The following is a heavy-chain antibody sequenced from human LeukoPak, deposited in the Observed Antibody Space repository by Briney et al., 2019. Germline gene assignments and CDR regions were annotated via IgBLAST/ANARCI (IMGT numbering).Heavy chain of an antibody. J-gene: IGHJ4*02. Sequence: GGSLRLSCAASGFTFSSYSMNWVRQAPGKGLEWVSYISSSGDTIYYADSVKGRFTISRDNAKNSLYLQMNSLRAEDTAVYYCARDPYSGGAYFDYWGQGTLVTVSS. CDR1: GFTFSSYS. D-gene: IGHD6-19*01. V-gene: IGHV3-48*04. CDR2: ISSSGDTI. CDR3: ARDPYSGGAYFDY.